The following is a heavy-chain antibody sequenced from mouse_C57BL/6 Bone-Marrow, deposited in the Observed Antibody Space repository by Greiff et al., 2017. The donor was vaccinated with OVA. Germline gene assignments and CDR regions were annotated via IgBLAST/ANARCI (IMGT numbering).Heavy chain of an antibody. CDR3: ARDRKSRFAY. V-gene: IGHV5-4*01. CDR2: ISDGGSYT. CDR1: GFTFSSYA. J-gene: IGHJ3*01. Sequence: EVQLVESGGGLVKPGGSLKLSCAASGFTFSSYAMSWVRQTPEQRLEWVATISDGGSYTYYPDNVKGRFTISRDNAKNNLYLQMSHLKSEDTAMYYCARDRKSRFAYWGQGTLVTVSA.